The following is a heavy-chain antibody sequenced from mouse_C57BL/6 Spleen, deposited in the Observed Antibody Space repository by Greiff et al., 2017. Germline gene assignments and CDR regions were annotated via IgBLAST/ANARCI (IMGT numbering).Heavy chain of an antibody. J-gene: IGHJ4*01. CDR3: ARGNYSNYEAMDY. CDR2: ISSGSSTI. V-gene: IGHV5-17*01. D-gene: IGHD2-5*01. CDR1: GFTFSDYG. Sequence: EVHLVESGGGLVKPGGSLKLSCAASGFTFSDYGMHWVRQAPEKGLEWVAYISSGSSTIYYADTVKGRFTISRDNAKNTLFLQMTSMRSEDTAMYYCARGNYSNYEAMDYWGQGTSVTVSS.